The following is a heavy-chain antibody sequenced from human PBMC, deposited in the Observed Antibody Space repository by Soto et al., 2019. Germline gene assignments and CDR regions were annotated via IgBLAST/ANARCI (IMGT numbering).Heavy chain of an antibody. CDR2: IIPIFGTA. D-gene: IGHD1-26*01. J-gene: IGHJ4*02. Sequence: QVQLMQSGAEVKKPGSSGKGSCKGSGCTFSSYSINWVRQAPGQGLEWMGEIIPIFGTANYAQKFQGRVTITADESTSTAYMELSSLRSEDTAVYYCARDGGRHSGGIDYWGQGTLVTVSS. CDR3: ARDGGRHSGGIDY. CDR1: GCTFSSYS. V-gene: IGHV1-69*01.